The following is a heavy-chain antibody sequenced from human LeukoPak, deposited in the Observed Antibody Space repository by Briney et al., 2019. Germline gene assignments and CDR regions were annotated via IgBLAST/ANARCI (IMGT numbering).Heavy chain of an antibody. D-gene: IGHD5-18*01. Sequence: PGGSLRLSCAASGFTFSSYWMSWVRQAPGKGLEGVANIKQDGSEKYYVDSVKGRFTISRDNAKNSLYLQMNSLRDEDTAVYYCARGIQLWAFPFDYWGQGTLVTVSS. CDR3: ARGIQLWAFPFDY. V-gene: IGHV3-7*02. CDR2: IKQDGSEK. CDR1: GFTFSSYW. J-gene: IGHJ4*02.